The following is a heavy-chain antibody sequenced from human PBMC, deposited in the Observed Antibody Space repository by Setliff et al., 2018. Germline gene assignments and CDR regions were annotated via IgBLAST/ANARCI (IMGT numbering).Heavy chain of an antibody. V-gene: IGHV3-21*01. J-gene: IGHJ4*02. CDR3: AKDPKYRGVWPHPAYFDY. D-gene: IGHD6-6*01. Sequence: PGGSLRLSCAASGFTFSTYSLIWVRQAPGTGLEWVSSISPSSSHIYYADSAEGRFTISRDNAKNTVYLQVNSLRGEDTAVYHCAKDPKYRGVWPHPAYFDYWGQGALVTVSS. CDR2: ISPSSSHI. CDR1: GFTFSTYS.